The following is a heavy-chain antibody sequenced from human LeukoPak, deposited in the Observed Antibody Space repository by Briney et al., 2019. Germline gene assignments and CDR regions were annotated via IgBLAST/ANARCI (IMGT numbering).Heavy chain of an antibody. V-gene: IGHV4-39*07. CDR3: ARGYAIRYFVDY. J-gene: IGHJ4*02. D-gene: IGHD3-9*01. CDR2: IYYSGST. Sequence: SETLSLTCTVSGGSISSNSYYWGWIRQPPGKGLEWIGSIYYSGSTYYNPSLKSRVTISVDTSKNQFSLKLSSVTAADTAVYYCARGYAIRYFVDYWGQGTLVTVSS. CDR1: GGSISSNSYY.